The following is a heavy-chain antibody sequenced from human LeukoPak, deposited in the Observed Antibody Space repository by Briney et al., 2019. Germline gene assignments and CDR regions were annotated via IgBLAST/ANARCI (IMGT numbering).Heavy chain of an antibody. Sequence: GGSLRLSCAASGFTFSSYAMHRVRQAPGKGLEYVSAISSNGGSTYYANSVKGRFTISRDNSKNTLYLQMGSLRAEDMAVYYCARVSSGYYLYYFDYWGQGTLVTVSS. J-gene: IGHJ4*02. CDR3: ARVSSGYYLYYFDY. D-gene: IGHD3-22*01. CDR1: GFTFSSYA. CDR2: ISSNGGST. V-gene: IGHV3-64*01.